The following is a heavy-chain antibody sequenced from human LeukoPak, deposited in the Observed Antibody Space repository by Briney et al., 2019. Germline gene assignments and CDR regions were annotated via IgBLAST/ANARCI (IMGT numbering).Heavy chain of an antibody. CDR1: GGSTSSGDYY. CDR3: ARGGLYSSSWLNWFDP. CDR2: IYYSGST. J-gene: IGHJ5*02. V-gene: IGHV4-30-4*01. Sequence: SQTLSLTCTVSGGSTSSGDYYWSWIRQPPGKGLEWIGYIYYSGSTYYNPSLKSRVTISVDTSKNQFSLKLSSVTAADTAVCYCARGGLYSSSWLNWFDPWGQGTLVTVSS. D-gene: IGHD6-13*01.